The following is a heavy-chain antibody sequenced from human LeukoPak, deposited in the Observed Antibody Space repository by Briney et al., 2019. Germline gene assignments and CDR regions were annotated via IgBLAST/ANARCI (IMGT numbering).Heavy chain of an antibody. D-gene: IGHD2-21*01. CDR2: VRSRDKNYAT. CDR1: GLGFAGSA. Sequence: GGSLRLSCAASGLGFAGSAVHWVRQTSARGLEWIGCVRSRDKNYATIYGASARGRFTISRDDSRNTASLQMNSLNTGDTAVYYFRHIEYVAPDSWGRGTLVTVSS. V-gene: IGHV3-73*01. J-gene: IGHJ4*02. CDR3: RHIEYVAPDS.